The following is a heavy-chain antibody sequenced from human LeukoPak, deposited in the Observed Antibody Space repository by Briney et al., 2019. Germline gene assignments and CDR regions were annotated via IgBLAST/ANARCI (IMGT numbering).Heavy chain of an antibody. CDR1: GFIFSGYD. CDR2: IGTTGSYI. D-gene: IGHD3-10*01. Sequence: GGSLRLSCAASGFIFSGYDLHWVRQAPGKGLEWVSSIGTTGSYIFYADSVKGRFTISRDNSKNTLYLQMNSLRAEDTAVYYCARNFKGVRGVNLRTDYWGQGTLVTVSS. CDR3: ARNFKGVRGVNLRTDY. J-gene: IGHJ4*02. V-gene: IGHV3-21*01.